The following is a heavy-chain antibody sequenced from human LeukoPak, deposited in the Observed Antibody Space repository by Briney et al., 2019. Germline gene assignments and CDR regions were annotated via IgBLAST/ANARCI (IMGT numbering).Heavy chain of an antibody. J-gene: IGHJ4*02. D-gene: IGHD3-22*01. V-gene: IGHV3-30*18. CDR1: GFTFSSYG. Sequence: PGGSLRLSCAASGFTFSSYGMHWVRQAPGKGLEWVAVISYDGSNKYYADSVKGRFTISRDNSKNTLYLQMNSLRAEDTAVYYCAKDTYYYDSSGYWGPYYWGQGTLVTVSS. CDR2: ISYDGSNK. CDR3: AKDTYYYDSSGYWGPYY.